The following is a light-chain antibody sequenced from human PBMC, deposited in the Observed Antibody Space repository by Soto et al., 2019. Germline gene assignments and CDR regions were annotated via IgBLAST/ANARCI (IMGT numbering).Light chain of an antibody. Sequence: QSVLTQPASVSGSPGQSLTISCTGTTSEVGFYDYVSCYQQYPGKAPKLLIYGVTIRPSGISNRFSGSTSGSTASLTISGIRDEDEADYYCSSYSTSYFYFFGSGTTVTVL. CDR2: GVT. CDR1: TSEVGFYDY. CDR3: SSYSTSYFYF. J-gene: IGLJ1*01. V-gene: IGLV2-14*01.